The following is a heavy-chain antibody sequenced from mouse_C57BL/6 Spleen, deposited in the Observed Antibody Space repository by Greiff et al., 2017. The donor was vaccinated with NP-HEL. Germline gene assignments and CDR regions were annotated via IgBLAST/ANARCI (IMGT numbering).Heavy chain of an antibody. D-gene: IGHD1-1*01. Sequence: QVQLQQPGAELVRPGTSVKLSCKASGYTFTSYWMHWVKQRPGQGLEWIGVIDPSDSYTNYNQKFKGKATLTVDTSSSTAYMQLSSLTSEDSAVYYCARENYRSYNYYAMDYWGQGTSVTVSS. CDR2: IDPSDSYT. J-gene: IGHJ4*01. CDR3: ARENYRSYNYYAMDY. CDR1: GYTFTSYW. V-gene: IGHV1-59*01.